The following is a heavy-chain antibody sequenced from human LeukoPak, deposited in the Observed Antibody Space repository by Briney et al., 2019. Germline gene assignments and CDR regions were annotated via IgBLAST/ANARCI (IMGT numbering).Heavy chain of an antibody. V-gene: IGHV3-23*01. CDR1: EFTFRSYA. Sequence: GGSLRLSCAASEFTFRSYAMSWVRQAPGKGLEWVSHISGSGGSTYYADSVKGRFTISRDNSRNTLYLQMNSLRAEDTAVYYCAKAGGYPDAFDFWGQGTMVSLSS. CDR3: AKAGGYPDAFDF. CDR2: ISGSGGST. J-gene: IGHJ3*01. D-gene: IGHD2-8*02.